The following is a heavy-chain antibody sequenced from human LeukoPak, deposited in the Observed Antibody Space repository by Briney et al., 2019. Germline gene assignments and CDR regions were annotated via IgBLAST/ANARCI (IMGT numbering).Heavy chain of an antibody. V-gene: IGHV3-23*01. CDR3: ARGIEVGSGYMDV. J-gene: IGHJ6*03. D-gene: IGHD3-22*01. Sequence: GGSLRLSCAASGFTFSSYAMSWVRQAPGKGLEWVSATSGSGGSTYYADSVKGRFTISRDNSKNTLYLQMNSLRAEDTAVYYCARGIEVGSGYMDVWGKGTTVTISS. CDR1: GFTFSSYA. CDR2: TSGSGGST.